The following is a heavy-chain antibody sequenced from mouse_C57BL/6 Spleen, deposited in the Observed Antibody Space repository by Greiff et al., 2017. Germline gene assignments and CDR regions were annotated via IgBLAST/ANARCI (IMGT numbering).Heavy chain of an antibody. D-gene: IGHD1-1*01. Sequence: EVQLVESGGGLVQPKGSLKLSCAASGFSFNTYAMNWVRQAPGKGLEWVARIRSKSNNYATYYADSVKDRFTISRDDSESMLYLQMNNLTTEDTAMYYCVGQDTTVVAHWYFDVWGTGTTVTVSS. CDR1: GFSFNTYA. CDR2: IRSKSNNYAT. V-gene: IGHV10-1*01. CDR3: VGQDTTVVAHWYFDV. J-gene: IGHJ1*03.